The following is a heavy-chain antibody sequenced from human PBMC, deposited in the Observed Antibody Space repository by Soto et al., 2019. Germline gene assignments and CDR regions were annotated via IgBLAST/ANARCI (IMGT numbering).Heavy chain of an antibody. CDR2: ISSTTNYI. J-gene: IGHJ4*02. CDR1: GFSFGSYA. CDR3: ARESEDLTSNFDY. Sequence: GSLRLSCAASGFSFGSYALSWVRQAPGKGLEWVSSISSTTNYIYYADSMKGRFTVSRDNAKNSVYLDMNSLSAEDTAVYYCARESEDLTSNFDYWGQGTLVTVSS. V-gene: IGHV3-21*01.